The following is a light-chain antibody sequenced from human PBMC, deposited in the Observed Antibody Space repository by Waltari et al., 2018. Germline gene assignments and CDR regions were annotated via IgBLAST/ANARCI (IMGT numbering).Light chain of an antibody. CDR3: AAWDDRLSAWV. J-gene: IGLJ3*02. CDR2: RNN. CDR1: RSNIAVNY. V-gene: IGLV1-47*01. Sequence: QSVLTHPPSASGTPGQRVTMSRSGTRSNIAVNYVYWYQQLPGTAPNPLPYRNNGRPSGVPDRFSGSKSGTSASLAINGLRSEDEADYYCAAWDDRLSAWVFGGRTKLTVL.